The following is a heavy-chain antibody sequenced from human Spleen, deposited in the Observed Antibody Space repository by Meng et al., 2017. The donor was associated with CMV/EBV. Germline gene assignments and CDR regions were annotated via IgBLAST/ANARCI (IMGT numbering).Heavy chain of an antibody. D-gene: IGHD5-24*01. CDR2: IGTGGGT. J-gene: IGHJ4*02. CDR1: GFTVSSNY. CDR3: VRDQFTYFDN. Sequence: LRLSCAASGFTVSSNYMSWVRQAPGKGLEWVSVIGTGGGTYYADSVKGRFTVSRDNAKNTLFLQMNSLRSEDTAVYYCVRDQFTYFDNWGQGTLVTVSS. V-gene: IGHV3-53*01.